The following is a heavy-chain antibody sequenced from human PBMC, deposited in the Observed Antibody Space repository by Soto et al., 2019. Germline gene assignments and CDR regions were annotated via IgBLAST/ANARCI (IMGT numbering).Heavy chain of an antibody. CDR3: APLPGHYYDSSGTDY. CDR1: GFTFSSYA. V-gene: IGHV3-23*01. D-gene: IGHD3-22*01. J-gene: IGHJ4*02. Sequence: GGSLRLSCAASGFTFSSYAMSWVRQAPGKGLEWVSAISGSGGSTYYADSVKGRFTISRDNSKNTLYLQMNSLRAEDTAVYYCAPLPGHYYDSSGTDYWGQGTLVTVSS. CDR2: ISGSGGST.